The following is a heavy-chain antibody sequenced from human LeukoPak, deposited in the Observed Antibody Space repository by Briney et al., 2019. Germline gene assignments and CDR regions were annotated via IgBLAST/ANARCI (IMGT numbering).Heavy chain of an antibody. V-gene: IGHV3-21*01. CDR2: ISSSSSYI. Sequence: GGSLRLSRAASGFTFSSYSMNWVRQAPGKGLEWVSSISSSSSYIYYADSVKGRFTISRDNAKNSLYLQMNSLRAEDTAVYYCATPTDYYDSSGYYSDYWGQGTLVTVSS. CDR3: ATPTDYYDSSGYYSDY. J-gene: IGHJ4*02. CDR1: GFTFSSYS. D-gene: IGHD3-22*01.